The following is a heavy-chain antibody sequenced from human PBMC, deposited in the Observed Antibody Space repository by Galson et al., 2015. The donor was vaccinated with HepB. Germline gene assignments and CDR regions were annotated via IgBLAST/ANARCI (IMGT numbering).Heavy chain of an antibody. Sequence: SLRLSCAASGFTFSDAAIHWVRQASGKGLEWVGRLRSNSNNYATAHPASVRGRFSLSRDDSKNTAFLQMNSLKTEDTAVYYCTTYYYETRGFSWGQGTLVTVSS. J-gene: IGHJ5*02. CDR2: LRSNSNNYAT. D-gene: IGHD3-22*01. CDR1: GFTFSDAA. V-gene: IGHV3-73*01. CDR3: TTYYYETRGFS.